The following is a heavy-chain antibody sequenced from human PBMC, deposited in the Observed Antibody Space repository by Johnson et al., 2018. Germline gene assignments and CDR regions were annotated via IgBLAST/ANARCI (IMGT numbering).Heavy chain of an antibody. V-gene: IGHV1-69*09. CDR1: GGTFSSYT. J-gene: IGHJ6*02. CDR3: ASEMGIIRANYYQYGMDV. D-gene: IGHD3-3*01. CDR2: IIPILGIA. Sequence: QVQLVQSGAEVKKPGSSVKVSCKASGGTFSSYTISWVRQAPGQGLEWMGRIIPILGIANYAQKFQGRVTITADESTSTAYMEQSSLRSEDTAGYYCASEMGIIRANYYQYGMDVWGQGTTVTVSS.